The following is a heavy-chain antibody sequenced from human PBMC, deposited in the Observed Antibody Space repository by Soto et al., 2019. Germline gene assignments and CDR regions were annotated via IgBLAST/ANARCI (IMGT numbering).Heavy chain of an antibody. D-gene: IGHD2-2*01. Sequence: QVQLQQSGPGLVKPSQTLSLTCAISGDSVSSNSAAWNWLRQSPSRRLAWLGRTCYRSKWYNDYAVSVKSRITINPDTSKTQFSLQLTSVTPEDTAVYYCARGHCSSTGVCAFDIWGQGTMVTVSS. CDR1: GDSVSSNSAA. CDR2: TCYRSKWYN. V-gene: IGHV6-1*01. CDR3: ARGHCSSTGVCAFDI. J-gene: IGHJ3*02.